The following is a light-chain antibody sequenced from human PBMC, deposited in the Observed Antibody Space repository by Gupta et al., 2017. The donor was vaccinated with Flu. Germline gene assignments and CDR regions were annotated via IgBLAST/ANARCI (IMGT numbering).Light chain of an antibody. CDR2: DAS. CDR1: QSVSSY. Sequence: EIVLTQSPATLSLSPGERATLSCRASQSVSSYLALYQQKPGQAPRLLIYDASNRATGIPARFSGSGSGTDFTLTISSLEPEDFAAYYCQQRSNWPRGAFGQGTKVEIK. CDR3: QQRSNWPRGA. V-gene: IGKV3-11*01. J-gene: IGKJ1*01.